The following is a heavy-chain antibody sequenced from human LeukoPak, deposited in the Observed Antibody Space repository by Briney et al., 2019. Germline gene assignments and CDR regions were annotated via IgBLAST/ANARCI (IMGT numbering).Heavy chain of an antibody. Sequence: GGSLRLSCAASGFTFDDYTMHWVRQAPGKGLEWVSLISWDGGSTYYADSVKGRFTISRDNSRNSLYLQMNSLRTEDTALYYCAKDSAVVANHPLSYFDYWGQGTLVTVSS. CDR1: GFTFDDYT. D-gene: IGHD6-19*01. CDR3: AKDSAVVANHPLSYFDY. J-gene: IGHJ4*02. V-gene: IGHV3-43*01. CDR2: ISWDGGST.